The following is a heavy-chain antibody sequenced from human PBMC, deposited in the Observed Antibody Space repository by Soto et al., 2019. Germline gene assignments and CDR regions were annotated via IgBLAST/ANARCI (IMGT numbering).Heavy chain of an antibody. CDR1: GYSLTSGYY. J-gene: IGHJ4*02. D-gene: IGHD6-19*01. CDR2: IYHSGDT. V-gene: IGHV4-38-2*01. CDR3: ARARIVVAGTIVDY. Sequence: PSETLSLTCAVSGYSLTSGYYCGWIRQPPGKGLEWIGSIYHSGDTYYNPSLKSRVTISADTSKNHFSLKLTSVTAADTAVYYCARARIVVAGTIVDYWGQGTLVTVSS.